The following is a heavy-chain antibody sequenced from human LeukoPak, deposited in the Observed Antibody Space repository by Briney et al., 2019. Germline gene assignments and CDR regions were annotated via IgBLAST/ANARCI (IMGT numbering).Heavy chain of an antibody. Sequence: GGSLRLSCAASGFIFSNYGFHWVRQAPGKGLEWVAVFWSDGRQKYYVDSVKGRFTVSRDTSKKTVYLQMNSLRAGDTAVYYCARDDDGSGKYGQLYWGQGTLVTVSS. CDR3: ARDDDGSGKYGQLY. J-gene: IGHJ4*02. D-gene: IGHD3-10*01. V-gene: IGHV3-33*01. CDR1: GFIFSNYG. CDR2: FWSDGRQK.